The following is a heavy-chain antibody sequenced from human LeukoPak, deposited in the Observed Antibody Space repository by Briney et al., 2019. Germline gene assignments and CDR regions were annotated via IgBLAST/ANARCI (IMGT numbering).Heavy chain of an antibody. CDR3: ARGSWGRLTFDY. CDR1: GYTFTSYG. V-gene: IGHV1-18*01. CDR2: ISAYNGNT. D-gene: IGHD3-10*01. J-gene: IGHJ4*02. Sequence: GASVKVSCKASGYTFTSYGISWVRQAPEQGLEWMGWISAYNGNTNYARKLQGRVTMTTDTSTSTAYMELRSRRSDDTAVYYCARGSWGRLTFDYWGQGTLVTVSS.